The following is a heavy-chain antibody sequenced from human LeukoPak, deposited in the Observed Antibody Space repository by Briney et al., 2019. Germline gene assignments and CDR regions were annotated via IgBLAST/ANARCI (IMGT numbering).Heavy chain of an antibody. Sequence: SETLSLTCAVYGGSFSGYYWSWIRQPPGKGLEWIGEINHSGSTNYNPSLKSRVTISVDTSKNQFSLKLSSVTAADTAVYYCARGLHRVRTIAARPTTYYFDYWGQGTLVTVSS. CDR3: ARGLHRVRTIAARPTTYYFDY. D-gene: IGHD6-6*01. V-gene: IGHV4-34*01. CDR1: GGSFSGYY. J-gene: IGHJ4*02. CDR2: INHSGST.